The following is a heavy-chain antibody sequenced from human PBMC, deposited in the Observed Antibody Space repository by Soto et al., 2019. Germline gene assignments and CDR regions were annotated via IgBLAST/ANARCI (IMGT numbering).Heavy chain of an antibody. Sequence: GGSLRLSCAASGISISTNIMNWVRQAPGKGLEWVSSISSSSSHKQYADSVKGRFTISRDNAKNSLYLEMNSLRAEDTAVYYCVPDVVLIAATGYWGQGT. D-gene: IGHD6-6*01. CDR2: ISSSSSHK. J-gene: IGHJ4*02. CDR3: VPDVVLIAATGY. V-gene: IGHV3-21*01. CDR1: GISISTNI.